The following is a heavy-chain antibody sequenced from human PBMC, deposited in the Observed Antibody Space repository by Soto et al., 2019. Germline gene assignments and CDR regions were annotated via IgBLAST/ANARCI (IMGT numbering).Heavy chain of an antibody. CDR1: SSSVSSYY. CDR3: AGGGMTTVPY. Sequence: WETLSLTCTVSSSSVSSYYWNWIRQSPGKGLEWIGYIYYSGYTNYNPSLKSRITISVDTSKNQFSLKLSSVTPADTAVYYCAGGGMTTVPYWGQGTLVTVSS. D-gene: IGHD4-17*01. J-gene: IGHJ4*02. CDR2: IYYSGYT. V-gene: IGHV4-59*02.